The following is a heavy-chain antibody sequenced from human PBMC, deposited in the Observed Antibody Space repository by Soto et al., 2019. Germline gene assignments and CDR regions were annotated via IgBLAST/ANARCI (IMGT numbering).Heavy chain of an antibody. Sequence: GGSLRLSCAASGFTFSSYGMHWVRQAPGKGLEWVAVISYDGSNKYYADSGKGRFTISRDNSKNTLYLQMNSLRAEDTTVYYCAKGVDSSGWYYYFHLSFIPLYFDYWGQGTLVTVSS. CDR3: AKGVDSSGWYYYFHLSFIPLYFDY. CDR1: GFTFSSYG. CDR2: ISYDGSNK. J-gene: IGHJ4*02. D-gene: IGHD6-19*01. V-gene: IGHV3-30*18.